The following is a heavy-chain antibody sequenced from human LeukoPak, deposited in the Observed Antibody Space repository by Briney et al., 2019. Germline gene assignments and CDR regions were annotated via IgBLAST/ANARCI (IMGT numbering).Heavy chain of an antibody. J-gene: IGHJ4*02. Sequence: TSETLSLTCTVSGASISSYYWSWIRQPPGKGLEWIGYIHYSGSTNYNPSLKSRVTISVDTSKNQFSLNLSSVTAADTAVYYCARLSTYYDSSDYYYLYYFHYWGQGTLVTVSS. CDR1: GASISSYY. CDR3: ARLSTYYDSSDYYYLYYFHY. CDR2: IHYSGST. V-gene: IGHV4-59*08. D-gene: IGHD3-22*01.